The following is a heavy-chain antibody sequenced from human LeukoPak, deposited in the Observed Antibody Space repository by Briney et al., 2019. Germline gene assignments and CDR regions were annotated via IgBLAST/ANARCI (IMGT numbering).Heavy chain of an antibody. CDR2: IYHSGST. CDR3: AAYMVRGVIYAFDI. V-gene: IGHV4-4*02. J-gene: IGHJ3*02. Sequence: SGTLSLTCAVSGGSISSSNWWSWVRLPPGKGLEWIGEIYHSGSTNYNPSLKSRVTISVDKSKNQFSLKLSSVTAADTAVYYCAAYMVRGVIYAFDIWGQGTMVTVSS. D-gene: IGHD3-10*01. CDR1: GGSISSSNW.